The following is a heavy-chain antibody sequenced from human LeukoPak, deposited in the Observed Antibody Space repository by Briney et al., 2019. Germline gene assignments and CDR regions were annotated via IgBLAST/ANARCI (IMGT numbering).Heavy chain of an antibody. CDR3: TTRSPARYCSDGACYSSADY. V-gene: IGHV3-15*07. CDR1: VFSFSDAW. J-gene: IGHJ4*02. D-gene: IGHD2-15*01. CDR2: IRSKADGGTP. Sequence: PGGSLRLSCAASVFSFSDAWMNWDRQAPGKGLEWVGHIRSKADGGTPDYIAPVKGRFTISRDDSKDTLYLQMNSLNTEDTAMYYCTTRSPARYCSDGACYSSADYWGQGTLVTVSS.